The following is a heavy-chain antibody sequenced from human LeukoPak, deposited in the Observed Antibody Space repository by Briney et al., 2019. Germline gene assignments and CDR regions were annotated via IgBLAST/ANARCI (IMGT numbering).Heavy chain of an antibody. D-gene: IGHD6-19*01. Sequence: SVKVSCKASGYTFTSYAMNWVRQAPGQGLEWMGRIIPILGIANYAQKFQGRVTITADKSTSTAYMELSGLRSEDTAVYYCAQSLAGIAVAGTSNYFDYWGQGTLVTVSS. CDR1: GYTFTSYA. CDR3: AQSLAGIAVAGTSNYFDY. CDR2: IIPILGIA. J-gene: IGHJ4*02. V-gene: IGHV1-69*04.